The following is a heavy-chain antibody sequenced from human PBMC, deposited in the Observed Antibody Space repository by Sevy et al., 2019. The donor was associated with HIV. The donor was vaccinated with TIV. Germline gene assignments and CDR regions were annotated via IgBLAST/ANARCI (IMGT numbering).Heavy chain of an antibody. J-gene: IGHJ4*02. CDR2: IKQDESEK. Sequence: GVSLRLSCAASGFRFTDYWMSWVRQTPGKGLEWVATIKQDESEKYYVDSVKGRFVISRDNGKTSVSLQMNGLRVEDTALYYCAREVGGFNWRPYYFDSWGQGTLVTVSS. V-gene: IGHV3-7*01. CDR1: GFRFTDYW. D-gene: IGHD3-16*01. CDR3: AREVGGFNWRPYYFDS.